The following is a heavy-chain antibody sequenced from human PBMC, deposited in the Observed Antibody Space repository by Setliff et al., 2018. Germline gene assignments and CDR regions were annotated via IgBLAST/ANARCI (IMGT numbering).Heavy chain of an antibody. CDR1: GDSFSDYY. CDR3: AKEHVVISYVSNTHQHYGMDV. CDR2: SNHGGST. J-gene: IGHJ6*02. Sequence: SKTLSLTCVVYGDSFSDYYWSWIRQTPGKGLEWIGESNHGGSTSYHPSLKSRLTMSADTSKNLLSLTLKSVTAADTAVYYCAKEHVVISYVSNTHQHYGMDVWGQGTTVTVSS. V-gene: IGHV4-34*01. D-gene: IGHD2-21*01.